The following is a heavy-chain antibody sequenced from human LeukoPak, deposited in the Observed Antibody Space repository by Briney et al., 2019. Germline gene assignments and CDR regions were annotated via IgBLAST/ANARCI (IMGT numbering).Heavy chain of an antibody. CDR1: GGSITGYY. CDR3: AREEFLHEIDSSGYFIY. CDR2: VYSSGVG. Sequence: PSETLSLTCTVSGGSITGYYWNWIRQPAGQGLEWLGRVYSSGVGNYNPSLTSRVTMSVDTSKNQFSLKLTSLTAADTAVYYCAREEFLHEIDSSGYFIYWGQGTLVTVSS. V-gene: IGHV4-4*07. J-gene: IGHJ4*02. D-gene: IGHD3-22*01.